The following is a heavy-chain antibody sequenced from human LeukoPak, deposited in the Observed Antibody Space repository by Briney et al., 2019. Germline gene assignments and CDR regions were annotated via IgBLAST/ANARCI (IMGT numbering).Heavy chain of an antibody. V-gene: IGHV4-59*01. CDR2: IYYTGTT. Sequence: PSETLSLTCSVSGGSIRNYYWSWFRQPPGKGLEWIGYIYYTGTTNYNASLQSRATISVDTSKNQFSLKVTSVSAEDTAVYYCARAVDTELRLFFDYWGQGTLVTVSS. CDR3: ARAVDTELRLFFDY. J-gene: IGHJ4*02. CDR1: GGSIRNYY. D-gene: IGHD5-18*01.